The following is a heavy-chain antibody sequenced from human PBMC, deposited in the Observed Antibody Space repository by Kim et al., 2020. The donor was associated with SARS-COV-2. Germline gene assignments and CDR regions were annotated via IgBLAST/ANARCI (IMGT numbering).Heavy chain of an antibody. D-gene: IGHD3-22*01. CDR3: AKEAPYYYDSSGMEGSY. J-gene: IGHJ4*02. V-gene: IGHV3-23*01. Sequence: VKGRFTISRDKSTNTLYLQMNSLRAEDTAVYYCAKEAPYYYDSSGMEGSYWGQGTLVTVSS.